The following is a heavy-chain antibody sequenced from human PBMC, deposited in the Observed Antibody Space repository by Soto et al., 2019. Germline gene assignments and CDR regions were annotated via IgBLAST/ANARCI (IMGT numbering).Heavy chain of an antibody. D-gene: IGHD2-15*01. CDR2: TYYRSKWYN. CDR1: WDSVSSNSAA. CDR3: AREKFEVIVVVVAATKRSGYYYGMDV. Sequence: SQTCSLTCAISWDSVSSNSAAWNWIRQSPSRGLEWLGRTYYRSKWYNDYAVSAKSRITINPDTSKNQFSLQLNSVTPEDTAVYYCAREKFEVIVVVVAATKRSGYYYGMDVWGQGTTVTVSS. V-gene: IGHV6-1*01. J-gene: IGHJ6*02.